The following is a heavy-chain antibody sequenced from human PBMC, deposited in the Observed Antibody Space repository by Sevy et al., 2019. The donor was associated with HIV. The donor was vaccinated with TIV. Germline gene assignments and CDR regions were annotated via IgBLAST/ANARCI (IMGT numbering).Heavy chain of an antibody. CDR1: GYTFTSYG. D-gene: IGHD6-13*01. CDR3: ARGRSYSSSGYEVGARRYYFDY. J-gene: IGHJ4*02. CDR2: ISAYNGNT. Sequence: ASVKVSCKASGYTFTSYGISWVRQAPGQGLEWMGWISAYNGNTNYAQKLQGRVTMTTDTSTSTAYMELRSLRSNDTAVYYCARGRSYSSSGYEVGARRYYFDYWGQGTLVTVSS. V-gene: IGHV1-18*01.